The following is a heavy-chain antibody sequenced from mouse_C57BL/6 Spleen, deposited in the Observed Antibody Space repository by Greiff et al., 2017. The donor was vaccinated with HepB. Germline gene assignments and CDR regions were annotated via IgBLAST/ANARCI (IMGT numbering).Heavy chain of an antibody. CDR2: ISSGGDYI. V-gene: IGHV5-9-1*02. J-gene: IGHJ2*01. CDR3: TRSYSNYVVDFDY. D-gene: IGHD2-5*01. Sequence: DVHLVESGEGLVKPGGSLKLSCAASGFTFSSYAMSWVRQTPEKRLEWVAYISSGGDYIYYADTVKGRFTISRDNARNPLYLQMSSLKSEDTAMYYCTRSYSNYVVDFDYWGQGTTLTVSS. CDR1: GFTFSSYA.